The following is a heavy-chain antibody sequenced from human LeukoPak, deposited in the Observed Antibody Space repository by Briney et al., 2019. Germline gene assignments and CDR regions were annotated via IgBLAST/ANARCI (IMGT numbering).Heavy chain of an antibody. V-gene: IGHV3-66*02. D-gene: IGHD3-10*01. CDR2: IYSGGRT. CDR3: TRDVIRGTNLGY. CDR1: GFSVSRNY. Sequence: PGGSLRLSCAASGFSVSRNYMTWVRQAPGRGLEWVSVIYSGGRTDYADSVKGRFTISRDSSKNTLYLQMNNLRAEDTAVYYCTRDVIRGTNLGYWGQGTLVTVSS. J-gene: IGHJ4*02.